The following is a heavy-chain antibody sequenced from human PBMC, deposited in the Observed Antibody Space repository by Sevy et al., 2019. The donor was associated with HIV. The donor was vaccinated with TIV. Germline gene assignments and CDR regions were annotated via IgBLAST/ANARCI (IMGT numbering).Heavy chain of an antibody. V-gene: IGHV3-33*01. Sequence: GGSLRLSCAASGFTFSSYGMHWVRQAPGKGLEWVAVIWYDGSNKYYADSVKGRFTISRDNSKNTLYLQMNGLRAEDTAVYYWARDSQEDRRIQLWLSYYYGMDVWGQGTTVTVSS. CDR1: GFTFSSYG. CDR3: ARDSQEDRRIQLWLSYYYGMDV. D-gene: IGHD5-18*01. CDR2: IWYDGSNK. J-gene: IGHJ6*02.